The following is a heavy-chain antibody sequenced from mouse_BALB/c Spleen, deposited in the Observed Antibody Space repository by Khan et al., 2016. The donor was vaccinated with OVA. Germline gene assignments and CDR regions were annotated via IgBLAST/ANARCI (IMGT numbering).Heavy chain of an antibody. V-gene: IGHV1-37*01. CDR3: TDGDYRDAMDY. CDR2: INPYNGAT. J-gene: IGHJ4*01. Sequence: VQLQQSGPELVKPGASVKISCKASGYSFTGYFMNWVKQSPGKSLEWIGRINPYNGATFYNQKFKGKATLTVDKSSSTAHMELLSLTSEDSAVYYCTDGDYRDAMDYWGQGTSVTVSS. D-gene: IGHD2-13*01. CDR1: GYSFTGYF.